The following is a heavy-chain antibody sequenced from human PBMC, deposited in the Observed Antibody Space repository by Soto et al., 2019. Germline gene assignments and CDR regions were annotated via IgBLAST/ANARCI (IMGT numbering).Heavy chain of an antibody. V-gene: IGHV2-5*01. J-gene: IGHJ1*01. CDR2: IYWNDDK. CDR3: AHRRASWFGEFDAYFQH. D-gene: IGHD3-10*01. CDR1: GFSLSTSGVG. Sequence: QITLKESGPPLVKPTQTLTLTCTFSGFSLSTSGVGVGWIRQPPGKALEWLALIYWNDDKRYSPSLKSRLTITQDTSKNQVVLTMTNMDPVDTATYYCAHRRASWFGEFDAYFQHWGQGTLVTVSS.